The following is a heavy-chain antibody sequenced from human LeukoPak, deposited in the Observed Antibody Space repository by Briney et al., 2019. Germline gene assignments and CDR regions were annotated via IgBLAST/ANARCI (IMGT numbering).Heavy chain of an antibody. J-gene: IGHJ4*02. CDR2: TSGSGGST. CDR1: GFTFSSYA. Sequence: GGSLRLSCAASGFTFSSYAMSWVRQAPGKGLEWVSGTSGSGGSTYYAGSVKRRFTISRDNSKNTLYLQMNSLRVEDAAVYYCAKNGGSQCYSHLDSWGQGTLVTVSS. CDR3: AKNGGSQCYSHLDS. D-gene: IGHD2-15*01. V-gene: IGHV3-23*01.